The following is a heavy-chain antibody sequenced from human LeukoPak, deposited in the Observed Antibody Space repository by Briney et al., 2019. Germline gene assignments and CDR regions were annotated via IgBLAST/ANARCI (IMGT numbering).Heavy chain of an antibody. D-gene: IGHD6-6*01. CDR3: ARDYSYSSSDFDY. J-gene: IGHJ4*02. CDR2: ISSSSSYI. V-gene: IGHV3-21*01. CDR1: GFTFSSYS. Sequence: GGSLRLSCAASGFTFSSYSMNWVRQAPGRGLEWVSSISSSSSYIYYADSVKGRFTISRDNAKNSLYLQMNSLRAEDTAVYYCARDYSYSSSDFDYWGQGTLVTVSS.